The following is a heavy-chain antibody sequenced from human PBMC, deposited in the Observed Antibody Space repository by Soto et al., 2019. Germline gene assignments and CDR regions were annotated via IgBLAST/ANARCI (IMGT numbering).Heavy chain of an antibody. CDR1: GGSISSGGYY. CDR3: ARSVATSEAYCGGDCYSPIRRFDY. CDR2: IYYSGST. D-gene: IGHD2-21*02. V-gene: IGHV4-31*03. J-gene: IGHJ4*02. Sequence: SETLSLTCTVSGGSISSGGYYWSWIRQHPGKGLEWIGYIYYSGSTYYNPSLKSRVTISVDTSKNQFSLKLSSVTAADTAVYYCARSVATSEAYCGGDCYSPIRRFDYWGQGTLVTVSS.